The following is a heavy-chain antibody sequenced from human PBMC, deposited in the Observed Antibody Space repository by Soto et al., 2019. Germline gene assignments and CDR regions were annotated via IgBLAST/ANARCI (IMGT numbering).Heavy chain of an antibody. CDR2: MNPNSGNT. CDR3: ARGAGPYCSGGSCSHYMDV. V-gene: IGHV1-8*01. D-gene: IGHD2-15*01. J-gene: IGHJ6*03. CDR1: GYTFTSYD. Sequence: ASVKVSCKASGYTFTSYDINWVRQATGQGLEWMGWMNPNSGNTGYAQKFQGRVTMTRNASISTAYMELSSLRSEDTAVYYCARGAGPYCSGGSCSHYMDVWGKGTTVTVSS.